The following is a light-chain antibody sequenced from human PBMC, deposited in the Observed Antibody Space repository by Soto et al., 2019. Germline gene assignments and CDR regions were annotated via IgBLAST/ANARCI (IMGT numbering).Light chain of an antibody. CDR3: HKRQSSPRT. CDR2: GAS. CDR1: QRVSSY. J-gene: IGKJ1*01. Sequence: EIVLTQSPATLSLSPGERATLSCGASQRVSSYLAWYQQKPGQAPSLLIYGASTRATGIPDRFSASGSGTDFTLTISDVQPEDFALYYCHKRQSSPRTXGQGTKVDIK. V-gene: IGKV3-11*01.